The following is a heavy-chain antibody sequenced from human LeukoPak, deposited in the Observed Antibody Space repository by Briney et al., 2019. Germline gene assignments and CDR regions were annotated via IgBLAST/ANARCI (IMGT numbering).Heavy chain of an antibody. V-gene: IGHV3-9*01. Sequence: GGSLRLSCAASGFTFDDYAMHWVRRAPGKVLEWVSGISWDSGSIGYADSVKGRFTISRDNARNSLYLQMNSLRAEDTALYYCAKDPYGSLGAFDIWGQGTMVTVSS. D-gene: IGHD3-3*01. CDR1: GFTFDDYA. CDR3: AKDPYGSLGAFDI. CDR2: ISWDSGSI. J-gene: IGHJ3*02.